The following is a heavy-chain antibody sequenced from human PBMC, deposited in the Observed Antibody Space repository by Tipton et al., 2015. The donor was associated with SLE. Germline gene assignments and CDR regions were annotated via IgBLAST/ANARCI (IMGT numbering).Heavy chain of an antibody. CDR2: IYYSGTT. Sequence: TLSLTCTVSGGSVASTYYWGWIRQPPGKGLEWIGTIYYSGTTYYNSSLRSRVTISADTSKNQFSLSLHSVTAADTAVYFCAKGRYFDSTGFNRGHWFFGMDVWGQGTTVTVSS. V-gene: IGHV4-39*07. CDR3: AKGRYFDSTGFNRGHWFFGMDV. D-gene: IGHD3-22*01. CDR1: GGSVASTYY. J-gene: IGHJ6*02.